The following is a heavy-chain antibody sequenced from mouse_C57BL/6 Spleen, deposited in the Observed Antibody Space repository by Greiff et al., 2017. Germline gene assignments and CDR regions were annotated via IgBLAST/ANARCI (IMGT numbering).Heavy chain of an antibody. CDR2: IHPNSGST. CDR1: CYTFTSYW. Sequence: VQLQQPGAELVKPGASVKLSCKASCYTFTSYWMHWVKQRPGQGLEWIGMIHPNSGSTNYNEKFKSKATLTVDKSSSTAYMQLSSLTSEDSAVYYCARGGITTVVAHYYAMDDWGQGTSVTVSS. V-gene: IGHV1-64*01. D-gene: IGHD1-1*01. CDR3: ARGGITTVVAHYYAMDD. J-gene: IGHJ4*01.